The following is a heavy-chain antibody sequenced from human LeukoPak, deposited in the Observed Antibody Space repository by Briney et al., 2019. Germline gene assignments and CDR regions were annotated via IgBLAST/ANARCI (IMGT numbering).Heavy chain of an antibody. CDR1: GFTFSSYD. V-gene: IGHV3-74*01. Sequence: PGGSLRLSCAASGFTFSSYDMHWVRQAPGKGLVWVARINSDGRDTYYADSVKGRFTISRDNARNTLYLQMNSLGAEDTAVYYCARDWFDPWGQGTLVTVFS. CDR2: INSDGRDT. CDR3: ARDWFDP. J-gene: IGHJ5*02.